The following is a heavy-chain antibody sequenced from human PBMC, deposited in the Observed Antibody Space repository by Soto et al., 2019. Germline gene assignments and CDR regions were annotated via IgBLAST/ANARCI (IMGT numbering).Heavy chain of an antibody. J-gene: IGHJ4*02. D-gene: IGHD2-2*01. CDR2: ISAYNGNT. CDR3: ARDPPPPVY. V-gene: IGHV1-18*01. CDR1: GYTFASYA. Sequence: QVQLVQSGAEVKKPGASVKVSCKASGYTFASYAISWMRQAPGQGLEWMGWISAYNGNTKYAQKLQGRVTMTTDTSTSTDYMELRSLGSDDTAVYYCARDPPPPVYWGQGTLVTVSA.